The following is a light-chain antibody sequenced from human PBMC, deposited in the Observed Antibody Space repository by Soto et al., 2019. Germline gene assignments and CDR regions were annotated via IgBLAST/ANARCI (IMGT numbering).Light chain of an antibody. CDR1: QTVRTF. Sequence: DIQMTQSPSFLSTSVGDRVTITCRASQTVRTFLNWYQHRPGGAPKLLIYGASSLQSGVPSRFSGSGSGTDFTLTISNLLPEDVATYYCQQSYSTPRTFGQGTRLEIK. V-gene: IGKV1-39*01. CDR2: GAS. CDR3: QQSYSTPRT. J-gene: IGKJ5*01.